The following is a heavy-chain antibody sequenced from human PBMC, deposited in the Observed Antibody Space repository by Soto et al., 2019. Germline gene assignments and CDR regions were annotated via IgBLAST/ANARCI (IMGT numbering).Heavy chain of an antibody. CDR1: GYTFYSHS. D-gene: IGHD5-18*01. Sequence: QAQLVQSGAEVKKPGASVKVSCKASGYTFYSHSISWVRQAPGQGLEWMGRISADNSNTKYAQKFRGRVTMTTDTXXSIVYMELRNLRCNDTAVYYCARCIQQDYYYGLDVWGKGTTVTVSS. CDR3: ARCIQQDYYYGLDV. V-gene: IGHV1-18*01. CDR2: ISADNSNT. J-gene: IGHJ6*04.